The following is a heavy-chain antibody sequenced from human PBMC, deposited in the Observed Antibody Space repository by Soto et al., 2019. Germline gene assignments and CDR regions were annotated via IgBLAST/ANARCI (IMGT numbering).Heavy chain of an antibody. J-gene: IGHJ4*02. Sequence: QVQLVQSGAEVKKPGASVKVSCKASGYTFTDYAIHWLRQAPGQRLEGMGWINAGSGITKYSKNFQGRVTITKDTPANTAFMELSSLRSEDTAVYYCAAGTLPYSTTSYRSFDYWGQGTLVTVSS. CDR3: AAGTLPYSTTSYRSFDY. D-gene: IGHD6-13*01. CDR2: INAGSGIT. CDR1: GYTFTDYA. V-gene: IGHV1-3*01.